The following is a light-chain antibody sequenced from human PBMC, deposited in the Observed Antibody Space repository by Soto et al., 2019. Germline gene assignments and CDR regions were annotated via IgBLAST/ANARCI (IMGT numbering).Light chain of an antibody. J-gene: IGKJ2*01. V-gene: IGKV3-20*01. CDR2: GAP. Sequence: EVVLTQSQVTLSLSPGERATLSCRASQSVSSSYLASYQQKPGQAPRLLMYGAPSRATGIPDRFSGSGSGTDFTLTISRMEPEYVAVDYCQQYDTSIWAYTFGQGTKLEIK. CDR1: QSVSSSY. CDR3: QQYDTSIWAYT.